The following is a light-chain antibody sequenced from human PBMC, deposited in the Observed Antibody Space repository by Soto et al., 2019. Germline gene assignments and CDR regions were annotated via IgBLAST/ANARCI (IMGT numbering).Light chain of an antibody. CDR1: QSVSSSY. CDR3: QQYSSSRKFT. J-gene: IGKJ3*01. V-gene: IGKV3-20*01. Sequence: EIVLTQSPGTLSLSPGERATLSCRASQSVSSSYLAWYQQKPGQAPRLLIYGASSRATGIPDRFSGSGSGTDCTLTISRLEPEDFAVYYCQQYSSSRKFTFGPGTKVDIK. CDR2: GAS.